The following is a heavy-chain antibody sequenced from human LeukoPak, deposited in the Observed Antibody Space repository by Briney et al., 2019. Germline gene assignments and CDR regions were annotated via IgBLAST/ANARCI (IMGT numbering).Heavy chain of an antibody. CDR2: IRYDGSNK. J-gene: IGHJ4*02. D-gene: IGHD3-3*01. CDR1: GFTFNAYG. CDR3: AKVRGNYDFWSGFDY. V-gene: IGHV3-30*02. Sequence: GGSLRLSCTASGFTFNAYGMHWVRQAPGKGLKWVAFIRYDGSNKYYGDSVKGRFTISRDNSKNTLYLQTNSLRAEDTAVYYCAKVRGNYDFWSGFDYWGQGTLVTVSS.